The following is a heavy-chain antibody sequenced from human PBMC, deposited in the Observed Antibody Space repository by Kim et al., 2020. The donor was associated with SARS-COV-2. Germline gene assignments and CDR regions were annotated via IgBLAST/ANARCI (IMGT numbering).Heavy chain of an antibody. J-gene: IGHJ6*02. Sequence: GGSLSLSCAASGFTFSSYSMNWVRQAPGKGLEWVSYISSSSSTMYYADSVKGRFTISRDNAKNSLYLQMNSLRDDDTAVYYCARDYSPDSDPSWLYGMAVSGQGATGTVSS. CDR3: ARDYSPDSDPSWLYGMAV. D-gene: IGHD2-15*01. V-gene: IGHV3-48*02. CDR2: ISSSSSTM. CDR1: GFTFSSYS.